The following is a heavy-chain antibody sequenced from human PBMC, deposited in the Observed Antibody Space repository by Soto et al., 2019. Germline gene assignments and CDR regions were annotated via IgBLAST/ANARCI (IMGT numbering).Heavy chain of an antibody. CDR2: INSDGSST. CDR1: GFTFSSYW. CDR3: ARDFWAPDIFGVVYYYYGMDV. D-gene: IGHD3-3*02. V-gene: IGHV3-74*01. Sequence: GGSLRLSCAASGFTFSSYWMRWVRQAPGKGLVWVSRINSDGSSTSYADSVKGRFTISRDNAKNTLYLQMSSLRAEDTAVYYCARDFWAPDIFGVVYYYYGMDVWGQGTTVTVSS. J-gene: IGHJ6*02.